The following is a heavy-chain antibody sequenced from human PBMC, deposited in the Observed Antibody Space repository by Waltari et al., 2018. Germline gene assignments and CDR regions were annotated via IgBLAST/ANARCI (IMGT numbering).Heavy chain of an antibody. Sequence: QVQLVQSGAAVQKPGASVKVSCKVSGYTLPESPMHWVRQAPGKGLEWMGGYVPEDGETIYAQSFQGRVAMTEDSSTDTAYMELTSLTSEDTAVYYCATDHYRQSGYDSWGQGTLVTVSS. CDR3: ATDHYRQSGYDS. D-gene: IGHD5-12*01. V-gene: IGHV1-24*01. CDR2: YVPEDGET. CDR1: GYTLPESP. J-gene: IGHJ5*02.